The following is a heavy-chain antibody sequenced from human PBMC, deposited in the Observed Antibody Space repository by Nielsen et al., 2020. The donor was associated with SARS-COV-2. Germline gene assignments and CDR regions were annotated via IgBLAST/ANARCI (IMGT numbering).Heavy chain of an antibody. J-gene: IGHJ4*02. D-gene: IGHD2-2*01. CDR3: ARGGLTAAMDY. CDR1: GFTFSSYG. V-gene: IGHV3-33*01. Sequence: GGSLRLSCAASGFTFSSYGMHWVRQAPGKGLEWVAVIWYDGSNKYYADSVKGRFTISRDNAKNTLFLEMNSLTAEDTAVYYCARGGLTAAMDYWGQGTLVTVSS. CDR2: IWYDGSNK.